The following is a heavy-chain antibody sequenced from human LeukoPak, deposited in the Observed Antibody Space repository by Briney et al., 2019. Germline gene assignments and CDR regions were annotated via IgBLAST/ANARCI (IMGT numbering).Heavy chain of an antibody. V-gene: IGHV4-61*02. CDR3: ARVLNSPPWVCDY. CDR1: GYTFTSYSYY. CDR2: IYTSGST. J-gene: IGHJ4*02. D-gene: IGHD1/OR15-1a*01. Sequence: SATLYLTCNVSGYTFTSYSYYWVWQAPGPGKEREWIGRIYTSGSTNYNPSLKSRGTISVDPSKHQFSLKLSSVTAADTAVYYCARVLNSPPWVCDYWGQGTLVTVSS.